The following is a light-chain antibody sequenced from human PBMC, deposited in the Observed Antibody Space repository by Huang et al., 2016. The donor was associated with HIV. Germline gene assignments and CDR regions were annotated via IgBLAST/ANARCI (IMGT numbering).Light chain of an antibody. CDR3: QQYDNWPPFT. V-gene: IGKV3-15*01. CDR1: QSVRSN. J-gene: IGKJ3*01. CDR2: DAS. Sequence: EIVMTQSPGTLSVSPGERATLSCRASQSVRSNLAWYQQQPGQAPRLLIYDASTRATDVPARFSGSGSGKQFTLSISSLQSEDFAVYYCQQYDNWPPFTFGPGSKVDI.